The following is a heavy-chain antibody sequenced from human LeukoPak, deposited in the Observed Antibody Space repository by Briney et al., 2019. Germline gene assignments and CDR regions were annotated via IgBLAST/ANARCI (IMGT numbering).Heavy chain of an antibody. J-gene: IGHJ4*02. CDR2: IKQDGSEK. V-gene: IGHV3-7*05. CDR1: GFSFNNYW. Sequence: GGSLRLSRAVSGFSFNNYWMSWVRQAAGKGLEWVANIKQDGSEKYYVDSVKGRFSISRDNAKNSLYLQMNSLRAEDTAVYYCARDYDFWSGYLDYWGQGTLVTVSS. CDR3: ARDYDFWSGYLDY. D-gene: IGHD3-3*01.